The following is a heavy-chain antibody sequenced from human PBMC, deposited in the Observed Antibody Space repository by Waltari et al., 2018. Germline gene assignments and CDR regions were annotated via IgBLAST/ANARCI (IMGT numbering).Heavy chain of an antibody. CDR1: GFTFSSYG. V-gene: IGHV3-33*01. CDR3: ARDQFYGDYDNTLDY. Sequence: QVQLVESGGGVVQPGRSLRLSCAASGFTFSSYGMHWVRQAPGKGLWVGEVIGYDGRNKYYADSVKGRFTISRDNSKNTLYLQMNSLRAEDTAVYYCARDQFYGDYDNTLDYWGQGTLVTVSS. D-gene: IGHD4-17*01. J-gene: IGHJ4*02. CDR2: IGYDGRNK.